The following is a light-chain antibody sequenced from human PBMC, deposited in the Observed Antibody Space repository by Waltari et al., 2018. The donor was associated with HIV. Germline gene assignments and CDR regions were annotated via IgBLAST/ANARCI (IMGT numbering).Light chain of an antibody. CDR3: QQYNNWPLT. CDR1: QSVSSN. CDR2: GAS. Sequence: EIVMTQFPATLSVCPGERATLSCRASQSVSSNLAWYQQKPGQAPRLLIYGASTRATGIPARFSGSGSGTEFTLTISSLQSEDFAVYHCQQYNNWPLTFGQGAKVEFK. V-gene: IGKV3-15*01. J-gene: IGKJ1*01.